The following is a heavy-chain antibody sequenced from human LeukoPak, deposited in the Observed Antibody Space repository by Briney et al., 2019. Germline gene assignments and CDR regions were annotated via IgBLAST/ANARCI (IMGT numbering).Heavy chain of an antibody. D-gene: IGHD2/OR15-2a*01. J-gene: IGHJ4*02. Sequence: GGSLRLSCAASGFTVSSNYMTRVRQAPGKGLEWVSLIYSGGSTHYADSVKGRFTISRDNFKNTLYLQMNSLRAEDTAVYYCARDPPGIVASVSGGWGQGTLVTVSS. CDR3: ARDPPGIVASVSGG. V-gene: IGHV3-53*01. CDR1: GFTVSSNY. CDR2: IYSGGST.